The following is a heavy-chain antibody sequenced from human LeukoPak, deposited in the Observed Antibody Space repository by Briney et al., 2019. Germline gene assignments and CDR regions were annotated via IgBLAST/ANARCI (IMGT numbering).Heavy chain of an antibody. CDR1: GHTFIGYY. V-gene: IGHV1-2*02. D-gene: IGHD3-10*01. J-gene: IGHJ3*02. Sequence: ASVKVSCKASGHTFIGYYMHWVRQAPGQGLERMGWINPNTGGTNSAQKFQGRVTMTRDTSISTAYMELNRLRSDDTAVYYCARPDYYGSGSYVDAFDIWGQGTMVTVSS. CDR3: ARPDYYGSGSYVDAFDI. CDR2: INPNTGGT.